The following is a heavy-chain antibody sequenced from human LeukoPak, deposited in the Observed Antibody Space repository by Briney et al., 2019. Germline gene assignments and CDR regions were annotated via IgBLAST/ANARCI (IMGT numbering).Heavy chain of an antibody. Sequence: SETLSLTCTVSGGSFSIYYWSWIRQPAGKGLEWIGRIYTSGSTNYNSSLKSRVTISVDTSKNQFSLKLSSVTAADTAVYYCASHDSGPYYFDYWGQGTLVTVSS. J-gene: IGHJ4*02. CDR2: IYTSGST. CDR3: ASHDSGPYYFDY. CDR1: GGSFSIYY. V-gene: IGHV4-4*07. D-gene: IGHD4-17*01.